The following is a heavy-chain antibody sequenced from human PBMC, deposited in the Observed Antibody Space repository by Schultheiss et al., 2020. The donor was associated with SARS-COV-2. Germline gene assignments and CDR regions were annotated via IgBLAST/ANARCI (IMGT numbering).Heavy chain of an antibody. CDR1: GGSISSYY. J-gene: IGHJ5*02. V-gene: IGHV4-59*12. CDR2: MYYSGST. CDR3: TTDSWIAVAGTDIDDNWFDP. D-gene: IGHD6-19*01. Sequence: SETLSLTCTVSGGSISSYYWSWIRQPPGKGLEWIGYMYYSGSTNYNPSLKSRVTISVDKSKNQFSLKLSSVTAADTAVYYCTTDSWIAVAGTDIDDNWFDPWGKGTLVTVSS.